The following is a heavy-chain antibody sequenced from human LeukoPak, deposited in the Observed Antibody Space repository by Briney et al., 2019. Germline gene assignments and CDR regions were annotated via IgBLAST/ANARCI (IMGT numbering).Heavy chain of an antibody. Sequence: GGSLRLSCAASGFTFDDYAMHWVRHAPGKGLEWVSLISGGGGTYYADSVKGRFTISRDNSKNTLFLQMDSLRVEDTALYYCARAPTGSSGGYLDWWGQGALVTVSS. V-gene: IGHV3-43*02. CDR2: ISGGGGT. J-gene: IGHJ4*02. CDR3: ARAPTGSSGGYLDW. CDR1: GFTFDDYA. D-gene: IGHD2-8*02.